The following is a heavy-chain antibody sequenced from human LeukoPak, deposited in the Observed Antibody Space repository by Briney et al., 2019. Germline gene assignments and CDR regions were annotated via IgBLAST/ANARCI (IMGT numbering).Heavy chain of an antibody. CDR1: GFTFSSYG. V-gene: IGHV3-30*18. CDR3: AKDLAYRVTRHDAFDI. Sequence: GGSLRLSCAASGFTFSSYGMHWVRQAPGKGLEWVAVISYDGSNKYYADSVKGRFTISRDNSKNTLYLQMGSLRAEDMAVYYCAKDLAYRVTRHDAFDIWGQGTMVTVSS. J-gene: IGHJ3*02. CDR2: ISYDGSNK. D-gene: IGHD2-21*01.